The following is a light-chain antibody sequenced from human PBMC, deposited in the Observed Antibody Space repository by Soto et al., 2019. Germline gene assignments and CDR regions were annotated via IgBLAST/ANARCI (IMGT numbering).Light chain of an antibody. CDR3: QQYSAYPYT. CDR1: QSINYW. V-gene: IGKV1-5*01. Sequence: DIEMSQSPSTLSASVGDRVTFTCRASQSINYWLAWYQQKPGKAPKLLIYDASSLESGVPSAFSGSGSGTEFTLTISSLQPDDFATYYCQQYSAYPYTFGQGTKLEIK. J-gene: IGKJ2*01. CDR2: DAS.